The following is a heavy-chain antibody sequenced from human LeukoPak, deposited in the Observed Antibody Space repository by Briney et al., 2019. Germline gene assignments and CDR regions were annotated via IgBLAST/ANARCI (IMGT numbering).Heavy chain of an antibody. CDR3: AKDIRKRQDNWFDP. Sequence: GGSLRLSCAASGFTFSSYAVSWVRQAPGKGLEWVSAISGSGGSTYYADSVKGRFTISRDNSKNTLYLQMNSLRAEDTAVYYCAKDIRKRQDNWFDPWGQGTLVTVSS. D-gene: IGHD5-24*01. J-gene: IGHJ5*02. CDR2: ISGSGGST. CDR1: GFTFSSYA. V-gene: IGHV3-23*01.